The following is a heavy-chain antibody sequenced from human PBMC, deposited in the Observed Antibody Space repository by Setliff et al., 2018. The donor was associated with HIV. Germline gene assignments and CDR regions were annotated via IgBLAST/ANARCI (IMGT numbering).Heavy chain of an antibody. CDR3: ARESPSSSWFYFDF. CDR2: INHRGST. J-gene: IGHJ4*02. V-gene: IGHV4-39*07. CDR1: GDSISSSSYY. Sequence: PSETLSLTCSVSGDSISSSSYYWGWIRQSPGKGLEWIGEINHRGSTNYNPSLKSRVTVSVDTSKNQFSLKLGSVTAADTAVYYCARESPSSSWFYFDFWGQGTLVTVSS. D-gene: IGHD6-13*01.